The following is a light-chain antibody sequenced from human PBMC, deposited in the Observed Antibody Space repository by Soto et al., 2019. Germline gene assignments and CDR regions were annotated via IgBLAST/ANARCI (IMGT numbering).Light chain of an antibody. J-gene: IGKJ5*01. V-gene: IGKV3-15*01. CDR3: QQYKNWPL. CDR1: QRVSSGY. CDR2: GAS. Sequence: EVVLTQSPGTLSLSPGERATLSCRASQRVSSGYLAWYQQKPGQPPRLLIYGASTRATGIPARFSGSGFGTEFTLTISSLQSEDFAVYYCQQYKNWPLFGQGTRLESK.